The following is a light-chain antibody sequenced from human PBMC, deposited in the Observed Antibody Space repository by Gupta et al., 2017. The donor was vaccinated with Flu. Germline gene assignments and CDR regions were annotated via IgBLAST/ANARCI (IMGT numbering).Light chain of an antibody. CDR3: QQTSSFPST. CDR2: DVS. V-gene: IGKV1-5*03. J-gene: IGKJ2*01. CDR1: QGIGTS. Sequence: DIQMTQSPSTLSASVGDKVTITCRASQGIGTSLAWYQQKPGKAPRLLIYDVSTLHNGVPSTFSGSGFRTEFTLTISSLQPDDFATYYCQQTSSFPSTLGQGTKLEIK.